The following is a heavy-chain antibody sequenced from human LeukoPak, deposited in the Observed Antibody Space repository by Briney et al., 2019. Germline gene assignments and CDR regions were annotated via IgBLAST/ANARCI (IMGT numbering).Heavy chain of an antibody. CDR2: IDPSDSYT. V-gene: IGHV5-10-1*01. J-gene: IGHJ3*02. D-gene: IGHD3-10*01. Sequence: GESLRISCKGSGYSFPSYWISWVRQMPGKGLEWMGRIDPSDSYTNYSPSFQGHVTISADKSISTAYLQWSSLKASDTAMYYCASSSGDYGSGSYSRDAFDIWGQGTMVTVSS. CDR1: GYSFPSYW. CDR3: ASSSGDYGSGSYSRDAFDI.